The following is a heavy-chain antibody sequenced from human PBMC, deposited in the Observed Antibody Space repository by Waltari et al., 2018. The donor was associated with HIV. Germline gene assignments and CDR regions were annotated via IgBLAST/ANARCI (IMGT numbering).Heavy chain of an antibody. CDR1: GFTFSSYW. V-gene: IGHV3-7*04. J-gene: IGHJ3*02. D-gene: IGHD3-16*02. Sequence: EVQLVESGGGLVQPGGSLRLSCAASGFTFSSYWMSWVRQAPGKGLEWVANIKQDGSEKYYVDSVKGRFTISRDNAKNSLYLQMNSLRAEDTAVYYCARSRQDDYVWGSYRPGEDAFDIWGQGTMVTVSS. CDR2: IKQDGSEK. CDR3: ARSRQDDYVWGSYRPGEDAFDI.